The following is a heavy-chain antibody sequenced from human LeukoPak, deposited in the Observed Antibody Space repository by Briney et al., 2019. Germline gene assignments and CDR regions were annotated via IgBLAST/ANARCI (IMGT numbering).Heavy chain of an antibody. CDR1: GGSISSYY. J-gene: IGHJ4*02. Sequence: SETLSLTCTVSGGSISSYYWSWIRQPPGKGLEWIGYIYYSGSTNYNPSLKSRVTISVDTSRNQFSLKLSSVTAADTAVYYCARDQLHYGGNSDGLDYWGQGTLVTVSS. CDR2: IYYSGST. V-gene: IGHV4-59*01. CDR3: ARDQLHYGGNSDGLDY. D-gene: IGHD4-23*01.